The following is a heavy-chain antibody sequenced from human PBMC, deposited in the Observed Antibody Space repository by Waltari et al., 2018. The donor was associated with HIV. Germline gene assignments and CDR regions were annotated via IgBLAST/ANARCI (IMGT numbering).Heavy chain of an antibody. Sequence: PGASVKVSCKASGYTFTSYDINWVRQATGQGLEWMGWMNPNSGNTGYAQKFQGRVTMTRNTSISTAYMELSSLRSEDTAVYYCARVYCSSTSCFDPWGQGTLVTVSS. CDR3: ARVYCSSTSCFDP. CDR1: GYTFTSYD. V-gene: IGHV1-8*01. J-gene: IGHJ5*02. D-gene: IGHD2-2*01. CDR2: MNPNSGNT.